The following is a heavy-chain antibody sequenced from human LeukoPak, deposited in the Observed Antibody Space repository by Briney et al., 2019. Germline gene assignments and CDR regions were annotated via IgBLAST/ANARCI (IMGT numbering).Heavy chain of an antibody. Sequence: SETLSLTCTVSGGSVSSSSYYWGWIRQPPGKGLEWIGSINYSGNTYYNPSLKSRVIMSVDTSKNQFSLNLSSVTAADTAVYYCARGTYYSSSGSYYNLDQWGQGTLVTVSS. CDR2: INYSGNT. CDR1: GGSVSSSSYY. V-gene: IGHV4-39*01. D-gene: IGHD3-10*01. J-gene: IGHJ4*02. CDR3: ARGTYYSSSGSYYNLDQ.